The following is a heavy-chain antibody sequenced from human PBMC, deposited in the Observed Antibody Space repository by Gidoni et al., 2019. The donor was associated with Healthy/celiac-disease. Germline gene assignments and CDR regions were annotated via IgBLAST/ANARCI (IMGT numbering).Heavy chain of an antibody. CDR2: IYYSGST. CDR1: GGSISSSSYY. J-gene: IGHJ6*02. CDR3: ARRTDYGGNPVQRYYYYGMDV. V-gene: IGHV4-39*01. Sequence: QLQLQESGPGLVKPSETLSLTCTVSGGSISSSSYYWGWIRQPPGKGLEWIGSIYYSGSTYYNPSLKSRVTISVDTSKNQFSLKLSSVTAADTAVYYCARRTDYGGNPVQRYYYYGMDVWGQGTTVTVSS. D-gene: IGHD4-17*01.